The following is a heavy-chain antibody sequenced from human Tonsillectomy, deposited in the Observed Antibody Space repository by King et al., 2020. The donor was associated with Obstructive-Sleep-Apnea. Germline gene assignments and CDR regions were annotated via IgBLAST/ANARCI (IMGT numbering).Heavy chain of an antibody. D-gene: IGHD3-10*01. CDR1: GFTFSSYA. CDR3: GKLQGYYYGSGSVDY. V-gene: IGHV3-23*04. Sequence: DVQLVESGGALVQPGGSLRLSCAASGFTFSSYAMSWVRQAPGKGLEWVSVISGSGGSTYYAASVKGRFTISRANSKNTLFLQMNSLRVEDTAVYYCGKLQGYYYGSGSVDYWGQGTLVTVSS. CDR2: ISGSGGST. J-gene: IGHJ4*02.